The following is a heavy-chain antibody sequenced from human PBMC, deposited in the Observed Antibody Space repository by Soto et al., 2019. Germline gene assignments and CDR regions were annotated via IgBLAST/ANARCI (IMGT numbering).Heavy chain of an antibody. CDR1: GFTFSSYA. D-gene: IGHD2-15*01. CDR2: ISYDGSNK. CDR3: ARDGGYYYGMDV. V-gene: IGHV3-30-3*01. J-gene: IGHJ6*02. Sequence: PGGSLRLSCAASGFTFSSYAMHWVRQAPGKGLEWVAVISYDGSNKYYADSVKGRFTISRDNSKNTLYLQMNSLRAEDTAVYYCARDGGYYYGMDVWDQGTTVTVSS.